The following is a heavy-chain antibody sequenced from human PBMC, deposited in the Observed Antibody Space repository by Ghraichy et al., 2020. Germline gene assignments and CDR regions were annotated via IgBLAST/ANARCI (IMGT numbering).Heavy chain of an antibody. CDR3: AKDNAFYDILTGLYYYYYYMDV. Sequence: GGSLRLSCAASGFTFSSYGMHWVRQAPGKGLEWVAFIRYDGSNKYYADSVKGRFTISRDNSKNTLYLQMNSLRAEDTAVYYCAKDNAFYDILTGLYYYYYYMDVWGKGTTVTVSS. CDR1: GFTFSSYG. D-gene: IGHD3-9*01. CDR2: IRYDGSNK. V-gene: IGHV3-30*02. J-gene: IGHJ6*03.